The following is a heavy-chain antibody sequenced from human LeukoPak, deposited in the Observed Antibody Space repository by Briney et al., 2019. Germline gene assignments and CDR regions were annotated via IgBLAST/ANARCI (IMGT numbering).Heavy chain of an antibody. CDR3: ASIVGATSYYGMDV. CDR1: GFTFSSYS. Sequence: GGSLRLSCAASGFTFSSYSMNWVRQAPGKGLEWVSSISSSSSYIYYADSVKGRFTISRDNAKSSLYLQMNSLRAEDTAVYYCASIVGATSYYGMDVWGQGTTVTVSS. D-gene: IGHD1-26*01. CDR2: ISSSSSYI. J-gene: IGHJ6*02. V-gene: IGHV3-21*01.